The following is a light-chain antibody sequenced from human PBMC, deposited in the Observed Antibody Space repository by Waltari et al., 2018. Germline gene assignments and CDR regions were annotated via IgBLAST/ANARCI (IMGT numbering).Light chain of an antibody. CDR3: LQDYNYPLT. CDR1: QGIRTE. V-gene: IGKV1-6*01. CDR2: AS. Sequence: AIQMTQSPSPLSAYVGERVTITCRASQGIRTELGWYQQIPGTAPKLLIYASTLEFGVPSRFSGSGSGTDFSLTIDGLQPEDFATYYCLQDYNYPLTFGGGTKVEIK. J-gene: IGKJ4*01.